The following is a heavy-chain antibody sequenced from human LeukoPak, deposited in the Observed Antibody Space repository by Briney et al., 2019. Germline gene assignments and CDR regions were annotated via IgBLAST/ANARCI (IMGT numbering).Heavy chain of an antibody. CDR3: AKDRNYVGTLDY. Sequence: GGSLRLSCAASGFTFSSYGMHWVRQAPGKGLEWVAVISYDGSNKYYADSVRGRFTISRDNSKNTLYLQMNSLRAEDTAVYYCAKDRNYVGTLDYWGQGTLVTVSS. V-gene: IGHV3-30*18. CDR1: GFTFSSYG. CDR2: ISYDGSNK. J-gene: IGHJ4*02. D-gene: IGHD3-10*02.